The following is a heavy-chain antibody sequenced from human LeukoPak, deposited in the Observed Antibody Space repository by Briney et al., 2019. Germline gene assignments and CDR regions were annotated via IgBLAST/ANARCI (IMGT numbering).Heavy chain of an antibody. D-gene: IGHD5-18*01. Sequence: PGGSLRLSCAASGFTFSSYAMSWVRQAPGKGLEWVSAISGSGGSTYYADSVKGRFSISRDYSKNTLYLQMNSLRGEDTAVYYCAKDRWDRTAMALDDFWGQGTLVTVSS. CDR1: GFTFSSYA. J-gene: IGHJ4*02. V-gene: IGHV3-23*01. CDR3: AKDRWDRTAMALDDF. CDR2: ISGSGGST.